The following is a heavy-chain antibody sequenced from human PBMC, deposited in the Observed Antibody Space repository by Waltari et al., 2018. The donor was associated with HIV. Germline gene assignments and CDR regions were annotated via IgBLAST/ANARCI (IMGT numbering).Heavy chain of an antibody. Sequence: QLRLHESGPRLVKPSETLSLTCSVSGGSISSNVYHWGWIRQSPGKGLEWIGSIYYTGNTYYKPSLKRRVTISIDTSKNQFSLRLTSVTAADTAIYYCVAQDYSDSVDWWGQGTLVTVFS. V-gene: IGHV4-39*07. J-gene: IGHJ4*02. D-gene: IGHD4-17*01. CDR1: GGSISSNVYH. CDR3: VAQDYSDSVDW. CDR2: IYYTGNT.